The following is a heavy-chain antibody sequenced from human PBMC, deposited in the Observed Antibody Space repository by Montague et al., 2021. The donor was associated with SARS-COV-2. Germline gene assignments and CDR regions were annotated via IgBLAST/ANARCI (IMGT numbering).Heavy chain of an antibody. CDR1: GFDFFNFD. CDR3: ATNKYCTLHDCLHGRHYFDX. J-gene: IGHJ4*02. CDR2: ISSSGATI. V-gene: IGHV3-48*03. D-gene: IGHD2-8*01. Sequence: PLRLSCAASGFDFFNFDMAWVRQAPGRGLEWISDISSSGATILYADSLKGRFTISRDNIQKSLYLQMNSLRAEDTAVYYCATNKYCTLHDCLHGRHYFDXWGQGTLVTVSS.